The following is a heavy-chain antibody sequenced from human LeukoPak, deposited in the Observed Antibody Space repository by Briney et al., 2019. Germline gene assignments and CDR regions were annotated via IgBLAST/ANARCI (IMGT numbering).Heavy chain of an antibody. J-gene: IGHJ3*02. CDR2: ISYDGREK. Sequence: GGSLRLSCAASGFTFSNHAMHWIRQGPGKGLEWVALISYDGREKDYTASVKGRFTISRDNPRNTLYLQMNTLTVADTAVYYCVGERGVKTFNTWGQGTVVTVSS. V-gene: IGHV3-30*04. CDR1: GFTFSNHA. D-gene: IGHD3-10*01. CDR3: VGERGVKTFNT.